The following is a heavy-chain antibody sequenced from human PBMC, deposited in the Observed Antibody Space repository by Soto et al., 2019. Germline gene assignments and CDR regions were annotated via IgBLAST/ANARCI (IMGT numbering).Heavy chain of an antibody. V-gene: IGHV3-23*01. CDR1: GFTFSSYA. CDR3: AKGPFGWWELLLFDY. Sequence: EVQLLESGGGLVQPGGSLRLSCAASGFTFSSYAMSWVRQAPGKGLEWVSAISGSGGSTYYADSVKGRFTISRDNSKNTLDLQMNSLRAEDTAVYYCAKGPFGWWELLLFDYWGQGPLVTVSS. J-gene: IGHJ4*02. D-gene: IGHD1-26*01. CDR2: ISGSGGST.